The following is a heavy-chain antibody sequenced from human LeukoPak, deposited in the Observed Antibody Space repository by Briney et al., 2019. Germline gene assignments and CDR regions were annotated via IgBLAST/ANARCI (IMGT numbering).Heavy chain of an antibody. CDR2: IYRSGST. Sequence: SETLSLTCTVSGGSISSGSYYWGWLRQPAGRGMEWVGRIYRSGSTNYNPSLKSRLTISVHTSKNQFSLKLSSVTAADTAVYYCARAITMIGGFDYWGQGTLVTVSS. CDR3: ARAITMIGGFDY. J-gene: IGHJ4*02. V-gene: IGHV4-61*02. D-gene: IGHD3-10*02. CDR1: GGSISSGSYY.